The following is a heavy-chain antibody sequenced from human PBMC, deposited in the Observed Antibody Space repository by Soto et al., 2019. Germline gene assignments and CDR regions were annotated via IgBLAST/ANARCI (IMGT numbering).Heavy chain of an antibody. CDR3: ARLGGSYRSWFDP. CDR1: GGSISSSSYY. V-gene: IGHV4-39*01. Sequence: SETLSLTCTVSGGSISSSSYYWGWIRQPPGKGLEWIGSIYYSGSTYYNPSLKSRVTISVDTSKNQFSLKLSSVTAADTAVYYCARLGGSYRSWFDPWGQGTLVTVYS. J-gene: IGHJ5*02. D-gene: IGHD1-26*01. CDR2: IYYSGST.